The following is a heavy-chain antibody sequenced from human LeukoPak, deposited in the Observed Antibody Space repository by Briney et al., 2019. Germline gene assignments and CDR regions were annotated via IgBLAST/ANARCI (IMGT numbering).Heavy chain of an antibody. CDR3: ARHSGSYHGYFDY. J-gene: IGHJ4*02. D-gene: IGHD1-26*01. CDR2: IYSGGST. Sequence: QPGGSLRLSCAASEFTVSSNYMSWVRQAPGKGLEWVSVIYSGGSTNYADSVKGRFTISRDNSKNTLYLQMNSLRAEDTAVYYCARHSGSYHGYFDYWGQGTLVTVSS. V-gene: IGHV3-53*01. CDR1: EFTVSSNY.